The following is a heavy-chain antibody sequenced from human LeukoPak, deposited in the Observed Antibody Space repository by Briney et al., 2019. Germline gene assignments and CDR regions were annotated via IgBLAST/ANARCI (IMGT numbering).Heavy chain of an antibody. V-gene: IGHV4-39*07. Sequence: SETLSLTCTVSGGSISSSSYYWGWIRQPPGKGLEWIGSIYYSGSTNYNPSLKSRVTMSVDTSKNQFSLKLSSVTAADTAVYYCARRIAAAGTDAFDIWGQGKMVTVSS. CDR1: GGSISSSSYY. CDR3: ARRIAAAGTDAFDI. D-gene: IGHD6-13*01. CDR2: IYYSGST. J-gene: IGHJ3*02.